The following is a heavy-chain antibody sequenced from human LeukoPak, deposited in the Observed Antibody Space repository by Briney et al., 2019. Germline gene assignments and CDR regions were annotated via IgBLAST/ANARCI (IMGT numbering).Heavy chain of an antibody. CDR1: GFTFSSYA. Sequence: PGGSLRLSCAASGFTFSSYAMSWVRQAPGKGLEWVSAISGSADNSYYAASVKGRFTISRDNPKNTVYLQMNSLRAEDTAVYYCARGRPLRYCSGGSCYKQDDYWGQGTLVTVSS. CDR2: ISGSADNS. D-gene: IGHD2-15*01. V-gene: IGHV3-23*01. J-gene: IGHJ4*02. CDR3: ARGRPLRYCSGGSCYKQDDY.